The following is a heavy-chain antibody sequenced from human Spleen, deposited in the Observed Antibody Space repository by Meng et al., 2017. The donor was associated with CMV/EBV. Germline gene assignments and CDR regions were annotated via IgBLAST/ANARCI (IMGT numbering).Heavy chain of an antibody. CDR1: GGSFSGYY. J-gene: IGHJ4*02. CDR3: ARDYDVRTPDYFDY. CDR2: INHSGST. Sequence: SETLSLTCAVYGGSFSGYYWSWIRQPPGKGLEWIGEINHSGSTNYNPSLKSRVTISVDTSKNQFSLKLSSVTAADTAVYYCARDYDVRTPDYFDYWGQGTLVTVSS. V-gene: IGHV4-34*01. D-gene: IGHD3-16*01.